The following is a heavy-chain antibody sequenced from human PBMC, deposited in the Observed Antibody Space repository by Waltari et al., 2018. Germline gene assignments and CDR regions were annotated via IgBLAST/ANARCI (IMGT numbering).Heavy chain of an antibody. J-gene: IGHJ4*02. Sequence: QVQLVESGGGVVQPGRSLRLSCAASGFTFSSYAMHWVRQAPGKGLEWVAVISYDGSNKYYADSVKGRFTISRDNSKNTLYLQMNSLRAEDTAVYYCAKGPKNGPIDYWGQGTLVTVSS. V-gene: IGHV3-30-3*01. CDR2: ISYDGSNK. CDR3: AKGPKNGPIDY. CDR1: GFTFSSYA. D-gene: IGHD4-17*01.